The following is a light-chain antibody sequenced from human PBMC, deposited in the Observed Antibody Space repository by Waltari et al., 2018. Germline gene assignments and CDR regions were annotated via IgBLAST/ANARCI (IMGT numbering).Light chain of an antibody. CDR1: QDISNY. J-gene: IGKJ2*01. Sequence: DIQMTQSPSSLSASVGDSVTITCQASQDISNYLNWYQQKPGKAPKLLIYGASSFETGVPSRFSGGGSGTDFAFTISSLQPEDIATYYCQQYDNLPYTLGQGTKLEIK. V-gene: IGKV1-33*01. CDR2: GAS. CDR3: QQYDNLPYT.